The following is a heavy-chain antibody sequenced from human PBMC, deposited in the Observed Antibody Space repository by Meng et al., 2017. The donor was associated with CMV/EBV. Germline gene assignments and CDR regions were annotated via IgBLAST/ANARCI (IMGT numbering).Heavy chain of an antibody. J-gene: IGHJ6*02. Sequence: GSLRLSCAVSGGSISSSNWWSWARQPPGKGLEWIGEIYHSGSTNYNPSLKSRVTISVDKSKNQFSLKLSSVTAADTAVYYCARYSTKPHYYYGMDVWGQGTTVTVSS. D-gene: IGHD2-2*01. CDR3: ARYSTKPHYYYGMDV. V-gene: IGHV4-4*02. CDR2: IYHSGST. CDR1: GGSISSSNW.